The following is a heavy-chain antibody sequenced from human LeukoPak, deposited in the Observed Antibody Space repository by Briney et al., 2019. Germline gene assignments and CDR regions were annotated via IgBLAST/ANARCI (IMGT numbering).Heavy chain of an antibody. CDR2: IKQDGSEK. D-gene: IGHD5-12*01. Sequence: GGSLRLSCASSGFTFSTYWMSWVRQAPGKGLEWVANIKQDGSEKYYVDSVKGRFTISRDNAKNSLYLQMNSLRAEDTAVYYCATLVATTQFDYWGQGTLVTVSS. CDR3: ATLVATTQFDY. CDR1: GFTFSTYW. V-gene: IGHV3-7*01. J-gene: IGHJ4*02.